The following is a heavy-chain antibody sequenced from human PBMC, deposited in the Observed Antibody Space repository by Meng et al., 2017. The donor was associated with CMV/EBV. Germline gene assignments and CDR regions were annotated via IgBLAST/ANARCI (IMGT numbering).Heavy chain of an antibody. CDR1: GYSISSSNW. Sequence: SETLSLTCAVSGYSISSSNWWGWIRQPPGKGLEWIGYIYYRGSIYYNPSLKSRVTMSVDTPKNQFSLKLNSVTAVDTAVYYCARSNGYSSSRYYFDYWGQGTLVTVSS. V-gene: IGHV4-28*05. J-gene: IGHJ4*02. D-gene: IGHD6-13*01. CDR3: ARSNGYSSSRYYFDY. CDR2: IYYRGSI.